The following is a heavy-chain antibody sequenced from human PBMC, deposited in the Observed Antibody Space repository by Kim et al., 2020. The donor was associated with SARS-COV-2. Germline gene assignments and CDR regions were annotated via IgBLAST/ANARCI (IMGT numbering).Heavy chain of an antibody. D-gene: IGHD3-10*01. CDR3: ASPLGY. J-gene: IGHJ4*02. V-gene: IGHV4-4*07. Sequence: YTGGNATNNPSLRSRVTMSVDTSKNQFTLELSVVTAADTAVYYCASPLGYWGQGTLVTVSS. CDR2: YTGGNA.